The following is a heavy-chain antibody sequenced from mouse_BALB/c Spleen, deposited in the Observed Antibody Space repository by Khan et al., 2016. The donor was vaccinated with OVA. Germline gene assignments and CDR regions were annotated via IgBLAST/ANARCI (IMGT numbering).Heavy chain of an antibody. V-gene: IGHV1S136*01. CDR3: APVDVYYVSFAY. CDR2: IYPFNDDT. J-gene: IGHJ3*01. CDR1: GYTFTSYV. Sequence: IQLVQSGPELVKPGASVKMSCKASGYTFTSYVMHWVKQKPGLGLEWIGYIYPFNDDTKYNEKFKGKATLTSDKSSSTAYMELSSLTSEDSAVYYCAPVDVYYVSFAYWGQGTLVTVSA. D-gene: IGHD2-3*01.